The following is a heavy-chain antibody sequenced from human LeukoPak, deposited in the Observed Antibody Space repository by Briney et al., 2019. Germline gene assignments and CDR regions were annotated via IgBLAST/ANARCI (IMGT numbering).Heavy chain of an antibody. V-gene: IGHV3-30*03. D-gene: IGHD1-26*01. J-gene: IGHJ4*02. CDR2: ITHDGSKA. CDR1: GFTFSSYW. CDR3: TRDPILGAPDYFDY. Sequence: PGGSLRLSCEASGFTFSSYWMSWVRQAPGKGLEWVAVITHDGSKAYYADSVRGRFTISRDNSRNTMYLQMNNLREEDTAVYYCTRDPILGAPDYFDYWGQGTLVTVSS.